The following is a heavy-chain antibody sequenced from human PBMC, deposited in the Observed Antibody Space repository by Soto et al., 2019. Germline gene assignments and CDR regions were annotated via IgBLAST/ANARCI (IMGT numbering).Heavy chain of an antibody. Sequence: QITLKESGPTLVKPTQTLTLTCTFSGFSLSTSGVGVGWIRQPPGKALEWLALIYWDDDKRYSPSLKSRLTITKDTSKNQVVLTMTNMDPVDTATYYCAHRPPWYCGNSYYFDYWGQGTLVTVSS. D-gene: IGHD6-13*01. CDR2: IYWDDDK. CDR1: GFSLSTSGVG. CDR3: AHRPPWYCGNSYYFDY. V-gene: IGHV2-5*02. J-gene: IGHJ4*02.